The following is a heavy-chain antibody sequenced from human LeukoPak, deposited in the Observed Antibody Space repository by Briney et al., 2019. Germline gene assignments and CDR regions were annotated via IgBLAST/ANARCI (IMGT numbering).Heavy chain of an antibody. V-gene: IGHV3-30*02. D-gene: IGHD5-18*01. CDR1: GFTFSIYG. CDR3: AKDLEGYSYGPGTIDY. Sequence: GGSLRLSLSAAGFTFSIYGIRWVRQAPGKGLGWVAFIRYDGSNKYYADSVKCRFTIYRDNSKNTLYLQVNSLRAEDTAVYYCAKDLEGYSYGPGTIDYWGQGTLVTVSS. J-gene: IGHJ4*02. CDR2: IRYDGSNK.